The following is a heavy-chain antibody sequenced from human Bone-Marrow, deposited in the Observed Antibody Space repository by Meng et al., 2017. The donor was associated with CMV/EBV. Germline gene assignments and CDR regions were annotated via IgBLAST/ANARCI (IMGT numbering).Heavy chain of an antibody. J-gene: IGHJ4*02. Sequence: GGSLRLSCTASGFSFSNSWMGWVRLVPGRGLEWVANIKLDGSTQYYGDSVKGRFIVSRDNAKNSLYLQMNNLRVEDSALYYCARHGSGCFDSWGQGTPVTVSS. D-gene: IGHD6-19*01. V-gene: IGHV3-7*01. CDR2: IKLDGSTQ. CDR3: ARHGSGCFDS. CDR1: GFSFSNSW.